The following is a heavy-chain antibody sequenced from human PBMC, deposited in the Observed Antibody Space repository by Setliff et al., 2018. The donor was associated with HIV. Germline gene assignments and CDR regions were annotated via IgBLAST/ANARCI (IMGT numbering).Heavy chain of an antibody. CDR3: ARDRGDSSGYYWGVAGAFDY. J-gene: IGHJ4*02. D-gene: IGHD3-22*01. CDR2: ISWNSGSM. V-gene: IGHV3-9*01. CDR1: GFTFDDYA. Sequence: GGSLRLSCAASGFTFDDYAMHWVRQAPGKGLEWVSGISWNSGSMGYADSVKGRFTISRDNAKNSLYLQMNSRRAEDTAVYYCARDRGDSSGYYWGVAGAFDYRGQGTLVTVSS.